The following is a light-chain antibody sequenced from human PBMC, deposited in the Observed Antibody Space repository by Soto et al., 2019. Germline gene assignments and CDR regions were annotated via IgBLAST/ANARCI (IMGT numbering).Light chain of an antibody. J-gene: IGLJ1*01. CDR2: EVN. CDR3: SSYTSTIPYV. Sequence: QSVLTQPASVSGSHGQSITISCTGTSSDVGGYNFVSWYQQHPGKAPKLMIYEVNNRPSGVSNRFSGSKSGNTASLTISGLQAEDEADYYCSSYTSTIPYVFGTGTKLTVL. CDR1: SSDVGGYNF. V-gene: IGLV2-14*03.